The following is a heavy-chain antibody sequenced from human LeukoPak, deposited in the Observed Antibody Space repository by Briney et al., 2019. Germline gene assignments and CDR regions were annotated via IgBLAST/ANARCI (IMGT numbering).Heavy chain of an antibody. CDR3: ARSSLTGYYYQ. J-gene: IGHJ4*02. V-gene: IGHV1-2*06. Sequence: GASVKVSCKASGYTFTGYYMHWVRQAPGQGLELMGRINPNRGGTNYAKKFQGRRTMTRDTSISTAYIELSRLRSDDTAVYYCARSSLTGYYYQWGQGTLVTVSS. CDR1: GYTFTGYY. D-gene: IGHD3-9*01. CDR2: INPNRGGT.